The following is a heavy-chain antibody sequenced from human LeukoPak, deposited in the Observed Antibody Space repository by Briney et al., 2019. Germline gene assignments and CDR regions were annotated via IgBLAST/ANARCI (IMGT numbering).Heavy chain of an antibody. CDR2: TYYRSKWYN. J-gene: IGHJ4*02. CDR3: ARENDYGDYKPLGY. CDR1: GDSVSSNSAA. V-gene: IGHV6-1*01. D-gene: IGHD4-17*01. Sequence: SQTLSLTCAISGDSVSSNSAAWNWIRQSPMRGLEWLGRTYYRSKWYNDYAVSVKSRIIINPDTSKNQFSLQLNSVTPEDTAVYYCARENDYGDYKPLGYWGQGTLVTVSS.